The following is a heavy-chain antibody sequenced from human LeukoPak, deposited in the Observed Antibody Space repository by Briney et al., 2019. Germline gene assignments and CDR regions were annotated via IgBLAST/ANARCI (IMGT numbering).Heavy chain of an antibody. CDR1: SGSIGSYY. CDR3: ARVGVRGVINY. CDR2: IYTSGST. D-gene: IGHD3-10*01. J-gene: IGHJ4*02. Sequence: SETLSLTCTVSSGSIGSYYWSGIRQPAGKGLEWIGRIYTSGSTNYNPSLKSRVTMSVDTSKNQFSLKLSSVTAADTAVYYCARVGVRGVINYWGQGTLVTVSS. V-gene: IGHV4-4*07.